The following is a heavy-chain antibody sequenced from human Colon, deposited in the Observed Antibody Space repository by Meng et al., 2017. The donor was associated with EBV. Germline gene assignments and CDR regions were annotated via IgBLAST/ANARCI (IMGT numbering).Heavy chain of an antibody. CDR1: GITFSTYA. Sequence: EGELVGSGGGSGQPGGSLRLSCSASGITFSTYAMSWVRQAPGKGLEWVSSVAGHGFGPYYTDSVKGRFTISRDNSRNTLFLQMNSLRAEDTAVYYCAKGGCKTSTSCLDYWGQGTLVTVSS. D-gene: IGHD2-2*01. CDR2: VAGHGFGP. J-gene: IGHJ4*02. CDR3: AKGGCKTSTSCLDY. V-gene: IGHV3-23*04.